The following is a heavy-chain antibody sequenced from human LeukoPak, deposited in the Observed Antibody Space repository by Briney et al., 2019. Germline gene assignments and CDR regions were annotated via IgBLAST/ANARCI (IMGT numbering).Heavy chain of an antibody. CDR3: AKETGYSGYDHGDY. CDR2: ISGSGGST. Sequence: GGSLRLSCAASGFTFSSYAMRWVRQAPGKGLEWVSGISGSGGSTYYADSVKGRFTISRDNSKNTLYLQMNSLRAEDTAVYYCAKETGYSGYDHGDYWGQGTLVTVSS. CDR1: GFTFSSYA. J-gene: IGHJ4*02. V-gene: IGHV3-23*01. D-gene: IGHD5-12*01.